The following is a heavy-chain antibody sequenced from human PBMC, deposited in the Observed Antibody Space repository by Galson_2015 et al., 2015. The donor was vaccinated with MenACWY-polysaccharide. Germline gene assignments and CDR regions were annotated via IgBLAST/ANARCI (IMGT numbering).Heavy chain of an antibody. CDR2: IYFSGRT. Sequence: ETLSLTCTVSGGSVSSAAYYWSWLRQPPGKGLEWIGYIYFSGRTNYNPSLKSRVTVSLDTSKNQFSLRLSSVTAADTAFYYCASEEIRGGSFGWFDPWGQGTLVTVSS. V-gene: IGHV4-61*08. D-gene: IGHD3-10*01. J-gene: IGHJ5*02. CDR3: ASEEIRGGSFGWFDP. CDR1: GGSVSSAAYY.